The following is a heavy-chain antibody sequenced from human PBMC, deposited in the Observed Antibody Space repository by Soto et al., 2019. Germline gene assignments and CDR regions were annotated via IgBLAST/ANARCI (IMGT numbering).Heavy chain of an antibody. CDR2: ISGSGGST. CDR1: GFTFSSYA. V-gene: IGHV3-23*01. D-gene: IGHD2-15*01. Sequence: PGGSLRLSCAASGFTFSSYAMSWVRRAPGKGLEWVSAISGSGGSTYYADSVKGRFTISRDNSKNTLYLQMNSLRAEDTAVYYCAMGLAARRGYYYYGMDVCGQGTTVTVSS. J-gene: IGHJ6*02. CDR3: AMGLAARRGYYYYGMDV.